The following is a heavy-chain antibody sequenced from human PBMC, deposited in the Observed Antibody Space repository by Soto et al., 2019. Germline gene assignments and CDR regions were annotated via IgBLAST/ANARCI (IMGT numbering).Heavy chain of an antibody. Sequence: WIWIRQPPGKGLEWIGFMYNSGSTHYNPSLKSRVPISLDTSKNQFSLNLRSVTAADTAVYYCASMGYHYGSGSYPLDYWGQGTLVTVSS. V-gene: IGHV4-59*08. D-gene: IGHD3-10*01. CDR3: ASMGYHYGSGSYPLDY. CDR2: MYNSGST. J-gene: IGHJ4*02.